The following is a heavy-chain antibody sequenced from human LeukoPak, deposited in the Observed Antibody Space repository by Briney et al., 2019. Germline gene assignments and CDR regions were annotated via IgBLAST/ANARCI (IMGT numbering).Heavy chain of an antibody. Sequence: PSETLSLTCTVSGASISSYYWGWIRQPPGKGLEWIGRIYYSGSTYYNPSLKSRVTISVDTSKNQFSLKLSSVTAADTAVYYCAVNIGLVVVPAASSDMDVWGKGTTVTVSS. J-gene: IGHJ6*03. CDR3: AVNIGLVVVPAASSDMDV. CDR1: GASISSYY. D-gene: IGHD2-2*01. CDR2: IYYSGST. V-gene: IGHV4-39*07.